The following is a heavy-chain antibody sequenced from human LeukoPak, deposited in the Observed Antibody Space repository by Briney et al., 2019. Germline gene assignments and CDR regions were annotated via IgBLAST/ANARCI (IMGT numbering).Heavy chain of an antibody. V-gene: IGHV1-18*01. D-gene: IGHD6-13*01. Sequence: ASVKVSCKVSGYTFTNYDISWVRQAPGQGLEWMGWISDYNGNTNYAQKLQGRVTMTTDRSTSTTYMELRSLRSDDTAVYYCARAQQLVHWFDPWGQGTLVTVSS. J-gene: IGHJ5*02. CDR2: ISDYNGNT. CDR3: ARAQQLVHWFDP. CDR1: GYTFTNYD.